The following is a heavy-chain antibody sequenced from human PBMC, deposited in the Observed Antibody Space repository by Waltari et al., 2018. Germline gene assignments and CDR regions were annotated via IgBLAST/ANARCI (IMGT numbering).Heavy chain of an antibody. CDR1: GLVVSRSF. D-gene: IGHD1-1*01. CDR3: ASGTATVSFEF. CDR2: LYSGGDT. J-gene: IGHJ4*02. Sequence: EVQLVESGGDLIQPGGSLRLSCAASGLVVSRSFVAWVRQAPGKGLELVSILYSGGDTHFADSVKSRFTISRDDSRNTVYLQMNSLRAEDAALYYCASGTATVSFEFWGQGTQVTVSS. V-gene: IGHV3-53*01.